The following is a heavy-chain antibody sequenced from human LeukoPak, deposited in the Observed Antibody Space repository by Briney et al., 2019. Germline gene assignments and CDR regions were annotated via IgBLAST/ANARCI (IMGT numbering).Heavy chain of an antibody. J-gene: IGHJ5*02. CDR3: ARGCGGNCYGWLDP. V-gene: IGHV3-33*07. D-gene: IGHD2-21*02. CDR1: GFSFSTYT. CDR2: IWYDGSNK. Sequence: PGGSLRLSCAASGFSFSTYTMNWVRQAPGKGLEWVAVIWYDGSNKYYADSVKGRFTISRDNSKNTLYLQMDSLRVEDTAVYYCARGCGGNCYGWLDPWGEGTVVTVSS.